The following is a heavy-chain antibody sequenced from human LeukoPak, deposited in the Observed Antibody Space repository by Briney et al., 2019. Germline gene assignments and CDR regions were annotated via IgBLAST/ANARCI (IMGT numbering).Heavy chain of an antibody. D-gene: IGHD3-10*01. CDR3: ARVARPYYYGSGSYYTNYFDY. CDR2: IYYSGST. Sequence: SETLSLTCTVSGGSISSYYWSWIRQPPGKGLEWIGYIYYSGSTNYNPSLKSRVTISVDTSKNQFSLKLSSVTAADTAVYYCARVARPYYYGSGSYYTNYFDYWGQGTLVTVSS. V-gene: IGHV4-59*01. CDR1: GGSISSYY. J-gene: IGHJ4*02.